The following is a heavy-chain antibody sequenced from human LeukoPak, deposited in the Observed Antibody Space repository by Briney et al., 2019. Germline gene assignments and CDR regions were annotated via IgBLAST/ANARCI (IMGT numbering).Heavy chain of an antibody. CDR1: GGSIARGSYS. V-gene: IGHV4-39*07. CDR3: ARVAAKTVEY. D-gene: IGHD2-15*01. Sequence: PSETLSLTCTVSGGSIARGSYSWGWFRNPPGKGLEWIGNIYYSGKTDYNPSLKSRVTISVDTSKNQFSLKLSSVTAADTAVYYCARVAAKTVEYWGQGTLVTASS. J-gene: IGHJ4*02. CDR2: IYYSGKT.